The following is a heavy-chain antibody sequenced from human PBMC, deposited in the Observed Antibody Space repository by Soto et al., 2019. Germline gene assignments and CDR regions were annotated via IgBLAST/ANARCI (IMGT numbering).Heavy chain of an antibody. V-gene: IGHV5-51*01. D-gene: IGHD6-19*01. CDR2: IYPGDSDT. CDR1: GYSFTSYW. J-gene: IGHJ6*02. CDR3: ARRGIAVAGTGAYYYYGMDV. Sequence: GESLKISCKGSGYSFTSYWIGWVRQMPGKGLEWMGIIYPGDSDTRYSPSFQGQVTISADKSISTAYLQWSSLKASDTAVYYCARRGIAVAGTGAYYYYGMDVWGQGTTVTVS.